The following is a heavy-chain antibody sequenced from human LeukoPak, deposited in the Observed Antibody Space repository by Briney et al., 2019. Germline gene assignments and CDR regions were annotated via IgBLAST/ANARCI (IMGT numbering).Heavy chain of an antibody. CDR2: IRNKANSYTT. CDR1: GFIFSDHY. Sequence: GGSLGLSCAVSGFIFSDHYIDWVRQAPGKGLEWVGRIRNKANSYTTENAASVKGRFTISRDDSKNLVYLQMNSLKTEDTAVYYCARSPESGGNVFDIWGQGTMVTVSS. CDR3: ARSPESGGNVFDI. D-gene: IGHD3-16*01. J-gene: IGHJ3*02. V-gene: IGHV3-72*01.